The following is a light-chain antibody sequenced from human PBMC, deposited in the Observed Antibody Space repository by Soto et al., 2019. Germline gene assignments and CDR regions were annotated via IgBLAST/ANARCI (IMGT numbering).Light chain of an antibody. V-gene: IGLV2-14*01. J-gene: IGLJ3*02. CDR1: SSDVGGYNY. CDR2: EIS. CDR3: SSYTTSSTWV. Sequence: QSALTQPASVHGSPGQSVTISCTGTSSDVGGYNYVSWFQQYPGKAPKLMIYEISNRPSGVSNRFSGSKSGNTASLTISGLQAEDDADYFCSSYTTSSTWVFGGGTKVTVL.